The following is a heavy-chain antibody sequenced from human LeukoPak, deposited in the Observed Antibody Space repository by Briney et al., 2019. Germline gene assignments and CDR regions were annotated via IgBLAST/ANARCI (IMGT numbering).Heavy chain of an antibody. CDR1: GFTVSSNY. J-gene: IGHJ4*02. V-gene: IGHV3-53*01. CDR2: IYSGGST. Sequence: LPGGSLRLSCAASGFTVSSNYMSWVRQAPGKGLEWVSVIYSGGSTYYADSVKGRSTISRDNSKNTLYLQMNSLRAEDTAVYYCARVDRTYYYDSSGYFDYWGQGTLVTVSS. D-gene: IGHD3-22*01. CDR3: ARVDRTYYYDSSGYFDY.